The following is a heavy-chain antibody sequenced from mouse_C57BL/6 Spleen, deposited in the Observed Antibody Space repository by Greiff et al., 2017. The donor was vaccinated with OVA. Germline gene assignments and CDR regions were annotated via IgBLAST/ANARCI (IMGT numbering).Heavy chain of an antibody. J-gene: IGHJ2*01. V-gene: IGHV2-3*01. CDR1: GFSLTSYG. D-gene: IGHD1-1*01. CDR3: ATITTVYYFDY. Sequence: QVQLQQSGPGLVAPSQSLSITCPVSGFSLTSYGVSWVRQPPGKGLEWLGVIWGDGSTNYHSALISRLSISKDNSKSQVFLKLNSLQTDDTATYYCATITTVYYFDYWGQGTTLTVSS. CDR2: IWGDGST.